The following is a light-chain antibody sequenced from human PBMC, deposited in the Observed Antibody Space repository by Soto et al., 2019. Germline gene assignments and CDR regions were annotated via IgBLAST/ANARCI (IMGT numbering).Light chain of an antibody. CDR2: TVT. J-gene: IGLJ1*01. CDR3: CSYAGSSSYV. Sequence: QSVLTQPRSVSGSPGQSVTISCTGTSSVIGGYNYVSWYQQHPGKAPKLMIYTVTKRPSGVPDRFSGSKSDNTASLTISGFQADDEADYYCCSYAGSSSYVFGTGTKVTVL. CDR1: SSVIGGYNY. V-gene: IGLV2-11*01.